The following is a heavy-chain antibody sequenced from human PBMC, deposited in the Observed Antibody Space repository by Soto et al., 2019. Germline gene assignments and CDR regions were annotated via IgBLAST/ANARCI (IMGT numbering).Heavy chain of an antibody. CDR2: IYYSGST. Sequence: SETLSLTCTVSGGSISSSSYYWGWIRQPPGKGLEWIGSIYYSGSTYYNPSLKSRVTISVDTSKNQFSLKLSSVTAADTAVYYCARRSNYYFDYWGQGTLVTVSS. CDR1: GGSISSSSYY. CDR3: ARRSNYYFDY. J-gene: IGHJ4*02. V-gene: IGHV4-39*01. D-gene: IGHD1-1*01.